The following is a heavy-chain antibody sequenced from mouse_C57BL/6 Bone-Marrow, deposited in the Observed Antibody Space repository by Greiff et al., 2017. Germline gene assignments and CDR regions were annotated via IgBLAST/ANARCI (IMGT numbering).Heavy chain of an antibody. CDR3: TRNRGPYFDY. CDR2: IRNKANNHAT. J-gene: IGHJ2*01. D-gene: IGHD3-3*01. Sequence: EVKVEESGGGLVQPGGSMKLSCAASGFTFSDAWMDWVRQSPEKGLEWVAEIRNKANNHATYYAASVKGRFTISRDDSKSSVYLQMNSLRAEDTCIYSCTRNRGPYFDYWGQGTTLTVSS. V-gene: IGHV6-6*01. CDR1: GFTFSDAW.